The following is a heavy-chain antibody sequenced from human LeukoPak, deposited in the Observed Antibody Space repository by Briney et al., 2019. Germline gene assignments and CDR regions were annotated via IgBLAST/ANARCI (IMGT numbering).Heavy chain of an antibody. CDR1: GYTFTSYG. CDR3: ATLVWYSSSWYTGLGYFDY. CDR2: ISAYNGNT. J-gene: IGHJ4*02. Sequence: LWASVKVSCKASGYTFTSYGISWVRQAPGQGLEWMGWISAYNGNTNYAQKLQGRVTMTTDTSTSTAYMELRSLRSDDTAVYYCATLVWYSSSWYTGLGYFDYWGQGTLVTVSS. D-gene: IGHD6-13*01. V-gene: IGHV1-18*01.